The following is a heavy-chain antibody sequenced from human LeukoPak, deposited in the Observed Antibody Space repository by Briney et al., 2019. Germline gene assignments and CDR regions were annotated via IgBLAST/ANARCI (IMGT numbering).Heavy chain of an antibody. V-gene: IGHV4-34*01. CDR2: INHSGST. Sequence: SETLSLTCAVYGGSFSGYYWSWIRQPPGKGLEWIGEINHSGSTNYNPSLKSRVTISVDTPKNQFSLKLSSVTAADTAVYYCARESSSKVDYWGQGTLVTVSS. J-gene: IGHJ4*02. D-gene: IGHD6-13*01. CDR1: GGSFSGYY. CDR3: ARESSSKVDY.